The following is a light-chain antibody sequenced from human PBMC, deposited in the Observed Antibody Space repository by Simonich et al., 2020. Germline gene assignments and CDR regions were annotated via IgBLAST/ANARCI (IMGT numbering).Light chain of an antibody. CDR2: WAS. J-gene: IGKJ5*01. V-gene: IGKV4-1*01. Sequence: DIVMTQSPDSLAVSLGERATINCKSSQSVLYSSNNKNYLAWYPQKPGQPPKLLISWASTRESGVPDRFSGSGSGTDFTLTISSLQAEDVAVYYCQQYYSTPITFGQGTRLEIK. CDR3: QQYYSTPIT. CDR1: QSVLYSSNNKNY.